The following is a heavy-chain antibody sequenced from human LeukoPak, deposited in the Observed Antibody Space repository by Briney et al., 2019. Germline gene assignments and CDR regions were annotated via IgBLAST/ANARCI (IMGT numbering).Heavy chain of an antibody. J-gene: IGHJ4*02. V-gene: IGHV4-59*01. CDR1: GGSISSYY. CDR3: ARGAGSSWYYFDY. Sequence: SETLSLTCTVSGGSISSYYWSWIRQPPGKGLEWIGYIYYSGSTNYNPSLKSRVTISVDTPKNQFSLKLSSVTAADTAVYYCARGAGSSWYYFDYWGQGTLVTVSS. CDR2: IYYSGST. D-gene: IGHD6-13*01.